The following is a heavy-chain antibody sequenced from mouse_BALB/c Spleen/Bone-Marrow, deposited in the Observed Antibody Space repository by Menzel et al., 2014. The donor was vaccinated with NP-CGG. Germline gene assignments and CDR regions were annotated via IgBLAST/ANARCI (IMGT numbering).Heavy chain of an antibody. J-gene: IGHJ4*01. CDR1: GYTSTSYW. V-gene: IGHV1-7*01. CDR3: ARQITTVDYAMDY. D-gene: IGHD1-1*01. CDR2: INPSTGYT. Sequence: QVQLKESGAELAKPGASVKMSCKASGYTSTSYWMHWVKQRPGQGLEWIGYINPSTGYTEYNQKFKDKATLTADKSSSTAYMQLSSLTSEDSAVYYCARQITTVDYAMDYWGQGTSVTVSS.